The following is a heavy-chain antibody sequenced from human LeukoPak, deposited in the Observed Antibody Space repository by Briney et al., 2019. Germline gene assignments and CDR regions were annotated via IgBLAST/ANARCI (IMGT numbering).Heavy chain of an antibody. Sequence: ASVKVSCTVSGYTLTELSMHWVRQAPGKGLEWMGGFDPEDGETIYAQKFQGRVTMTEDTSTDTAYMELSSLRSEDTAVYYCATPNYNGSGSMSPYYYYGMDVWGQGTTVTVSS. D-gene: IGHD3-10*01. CDR2: FDPEDGET. J-gene: IGHJ6*02. V-gene: IGHV1-24*01. CDR1: GYTLTELS. CDR3: ATPNYNGSGSMSPYYYYGMDV.